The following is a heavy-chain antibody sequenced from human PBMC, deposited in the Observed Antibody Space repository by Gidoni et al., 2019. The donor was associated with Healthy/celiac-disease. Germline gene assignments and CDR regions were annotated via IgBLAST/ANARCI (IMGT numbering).Heavy chain of an antibody. V-gene: IGHV4-31*03. J-gene: IGHJ6*02. CDR1: GGSLSSGGYY. CDR2: IYYSGST. D-gene: IGHD6-13*01. CDR3: ARVDSSSWYPYYYYGMDV. Sequence: QVQLQESGPGLVKPSQTLSLTCTVSGGSLSSGGYYWSLIRQHPGKGLEWIGYIYYSGSTYYNPSLKSRVTISVDTSKNQFSLKRSSVTAADTAVYYCARVDSSSWYPYYYYGMDVWGQGTTVTVSS.